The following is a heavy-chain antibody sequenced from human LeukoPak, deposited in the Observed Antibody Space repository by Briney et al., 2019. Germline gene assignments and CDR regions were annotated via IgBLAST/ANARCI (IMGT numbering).Heavy chain of an antibody. CDR1: GGSISTYF. V-gene: IGHV4-59*01. Sequence: PSETLSLTCTVSGGSISTYFWNWIRQTPGKGLEWIGYISYSGNTNYNPSLQSRVTISLDTSKDRFSMRLNSVTAADAAVYYCARGNDFSYNWFDPWGQGILVTVS. J-gene: IGHJ5*02. D-gene: IGHD3/OR15-3a*01. CDR2: ISYSGNT. CDR3: ARGNDFSYNWFDP.